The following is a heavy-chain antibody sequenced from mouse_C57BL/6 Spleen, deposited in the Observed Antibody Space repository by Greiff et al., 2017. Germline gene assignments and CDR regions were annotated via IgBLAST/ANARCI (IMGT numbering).Heavy chain of an antibody. CDR1: GFTFSDYG. CDR2: ISSGSSTI. CDR3: ASIYDGNYWYFDV. J-gene: IGHJ1*03. Sequence: DVMLVESGGGLVKPGGSLKLSCAASGFTFSDYGMHWVRQAPEKGLEWVAYISSGSSTIYYADTVKGRFTISRDNAKNTLFLQMTSLRSEDTAMYYCASIYDGNYWYFDVWGTGTTVTVSS. V-gene: IGHV5-17*01. D-gene: IGHD2-1*01.